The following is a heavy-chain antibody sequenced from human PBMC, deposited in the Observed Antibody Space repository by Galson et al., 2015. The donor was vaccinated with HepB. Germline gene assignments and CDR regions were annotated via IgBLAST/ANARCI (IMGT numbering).Heavy chain of an antibody. CDR1: GFTFSSYA. CDR2: ISYDGSNK. D-gene: IGHD2-15*01. CDR3: ARGSNIVVVVAAKDY. Sequence: SLRLSCAASGFTFSSYAMHWVRQAPGKGLEWVAVISYDGSNKYYADSVKGRFTISRDNSKNTLYLQMNSLRAEDTAVYYCARGSNIVVVVAAKDYWGQGSLVHVSS. J-gene: IGHJ4*02. V-gene: IGHV3-30-3*01.